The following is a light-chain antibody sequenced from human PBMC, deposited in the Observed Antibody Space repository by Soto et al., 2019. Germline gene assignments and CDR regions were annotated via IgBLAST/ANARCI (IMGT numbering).Light chain of an antibody. CDR2: FNN. Sequence: QYVLTQPPSASGTPGQGVTISCSGSSSDIGSNTVNWYQQLPGTAPKLLIYFNNQRPSGVPDRFSGSKSGTSASLAISGLQSEDEAQYYCAAWDDSLNGPVFGGGTKLTVL. CDR1: SSDIGSNT. J-gene: IGLJ3*02. V-gene: IGLV1-44*01. CDR3: AAWDDSLNGPV.